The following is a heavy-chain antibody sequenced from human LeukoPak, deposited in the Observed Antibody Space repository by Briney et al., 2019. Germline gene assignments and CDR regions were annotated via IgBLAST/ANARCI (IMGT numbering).Heavy chain of an antibody. Sequence: SETLSLTCTVSGGSISSGSYYWSWIRQPAGKGLDWIGRIYTTGSTNYNPSLKSRVTISVDTSKNQFSLKLSSVTAADTAVYYCARRGPSYNWFDPWGQGTLVTVSS. J-gene: IGHJ5*02. CDR2: IYTTGST. CDR3: ARRGPSYNWFDP. V-gene: IGHV4-61*02. CDR1: GGSISSGSYY. D-gene: IGHD3-10*01.